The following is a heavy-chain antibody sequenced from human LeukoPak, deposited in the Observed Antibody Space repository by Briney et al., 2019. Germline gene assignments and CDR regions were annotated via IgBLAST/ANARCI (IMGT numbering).Heavy chain of an antibody. D-gene: IGHD4-23*01. CDR3: ATSAASLGNS. Sequence: GGSLRLSCAASGFTFTSYWMSWVRQAPGKGLEWVANVNFDGSAKYYVDSVKGRFTISRDNTKNSLYLQMTNLRAEDTALYYCATSAASLGNSWGQGTLITVSS. CDR2: VNFDGSAK. CDR1: GFTFTSYW. J-gene: IGHJ4*02. V-gene: IGHV3-7*01.